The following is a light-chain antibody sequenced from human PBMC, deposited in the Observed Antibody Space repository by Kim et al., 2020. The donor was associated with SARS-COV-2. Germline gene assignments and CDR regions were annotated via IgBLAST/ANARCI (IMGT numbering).Light chain of an antibody. CDR1: KLGDKY. Sequence: GSPGQTASITCSGDKLGDKYACWYQQKPGQSPVLVIYQDSKRPSGIPERFSGSNSGNTATLTISGAQAMDEADYYCQAWDSSTAVFGGGTQLTVL. J-gene: IGLJ3*02. CDR3: QAWDSSTAV. CDR2: QDS. V-gene: IGLV3-1*01.